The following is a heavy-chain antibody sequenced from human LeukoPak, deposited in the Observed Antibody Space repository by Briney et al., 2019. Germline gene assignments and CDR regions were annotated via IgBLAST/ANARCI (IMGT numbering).Heavy chain of an antibody. D-gene: IGHD3-9*01. CDR3: ASYYDILTGYYTFDY. V-gene: IGHV3-21*01. CDR2: ISSSSSYI. Sequence: GGSLRLSCAASGFTFSSYSMNWVRQAPGKGLEWVSSISSSSSYIYYADSVKGRFTISRDNAKNSPYLQMNSLRAEDTAVYYCASYYDILTGYYTFDYWGQGTLVTVSS. CDR1: GFTFSSYS. J-gene: IGHJ4*02.